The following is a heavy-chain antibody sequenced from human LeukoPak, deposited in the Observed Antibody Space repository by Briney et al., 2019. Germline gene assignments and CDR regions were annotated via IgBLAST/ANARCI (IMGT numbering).Heavy chain of an antibody. Sequence: PGGSLRLSCAASGFTFSDYYMSWIRQAPGKGLEWVAVIWYDGSNKYYADSVKGRFTISRDNSKNTLYLQMNSLRAEDTAVYYCAKDLRKDGIWDIDYWGQGTLVTVSS. D-gene: IGHD1-14*01. CDR1: GFTFSDYY. CDR2: IWYDGSNK. J-gene: IGHJ4*02. CDR3: AKDLRKDGIWDIDY. V-gene: IGHV3-33*06.